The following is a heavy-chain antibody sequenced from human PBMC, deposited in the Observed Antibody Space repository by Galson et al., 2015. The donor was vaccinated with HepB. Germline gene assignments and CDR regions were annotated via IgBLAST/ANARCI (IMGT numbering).Heavy chain of an antibody. CDR3: GKDKVAVAGGRIDY. CDR2: IKQDGSEK. Sequence: SLRLSCAASGFTFSSYWMSWVRQAPGKGLEWVANIKQDGSEKYYVDSVKGRFTISRDNAKNSLYLQMNSLRAEDTAVYYCGKDKVAVAGGRIDYWGQGTLVTVSS. V-gene: IGHV3-7*01. J-gene: IGHJ4*02. D-gene: IGHD6-19*01. CDR1: GFTFSSYW.